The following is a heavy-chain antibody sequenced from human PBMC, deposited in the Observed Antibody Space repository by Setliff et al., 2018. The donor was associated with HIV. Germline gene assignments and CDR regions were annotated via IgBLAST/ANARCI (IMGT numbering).Heavy chain of an antibody. D-gene: IGHD2-21*01. J-gene: IGHJ4*02. CDR3: ARGRGIIGALVY. Sequence: SVKVSCKASGGTFRTYAISWVRQAPGQGLEWMGGIIPMLRVAKYAQNLQDRVTITADKSTGTAYMELSGLRSEDTAVYYCARGRGIIGALVYWGQGTLVTVSS. CDR1: GGTFRTYA. CDR2: IIPMLRVA. V-gene: IGHV1-69*10.